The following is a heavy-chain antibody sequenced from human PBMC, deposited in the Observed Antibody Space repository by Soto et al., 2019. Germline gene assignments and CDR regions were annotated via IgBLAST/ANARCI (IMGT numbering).Heavy chain of an antibody. Sequence: GGSLRLSCAASGFTFSDHYMDWVRQAPGKGLEWVGRTRNKANSYTTEYAASVKGRFTISRDDSKNSLYLQMNSLKTEDTAVYYCARVEVGFSRNYYDYYYYYMDVWGKGTTVTVS. D-gene: IGHD1-7*01. CDR2: TRNKANSYTT. CDR3: ARVEVGFSRNYYDYYYYYMDV. CDR1: GFTFSDHY. V-gene: IGHV3-72*01. J-gene: IGHJ6*03.